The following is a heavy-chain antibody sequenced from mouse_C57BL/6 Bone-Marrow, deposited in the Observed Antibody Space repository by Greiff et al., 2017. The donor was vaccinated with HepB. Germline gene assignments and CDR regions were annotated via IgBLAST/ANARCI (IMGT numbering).Heavy chain of an antibody. J-gene: IGHJ4*01. V-gene: IGHV10-3*01. CDR2: IRSKSSNYAT. CDR1: GFTFNTYA. Sequence: EVQWVESGGGLVQPKGSLKLSCAASGFTFNTYAMHWVRQAPGKGLEWVARIRSKSSNYATYYADSVKDRFTISRDDSQSMLYLQMNNLKTEDTAMYYCVRSANWDEYYAMDYWGQGTSVTVSS. D-gene: IGHD4-1*01. CDR3: VRSANWDEYYAMDY.